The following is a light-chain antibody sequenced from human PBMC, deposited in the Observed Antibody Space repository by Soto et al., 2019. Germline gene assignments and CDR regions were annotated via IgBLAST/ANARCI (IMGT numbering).Light chain of an antibody. CDR2: GVS. Sequence: EIVLTQSPGTLSLSPGERATLSCRASQSLSSNSLAWYQQKPGQAPRLLIYGVSSRATGVPVSFSGSGSGTDFTRTISRLEPEDFAVYYCQQYVSAPITFGQGTRRAFK. V-gene: IGKV3-20*01. CDR1: QSLSSNS. CDR3: QQYVSAPIT. J-gene: IGKJ5*01.